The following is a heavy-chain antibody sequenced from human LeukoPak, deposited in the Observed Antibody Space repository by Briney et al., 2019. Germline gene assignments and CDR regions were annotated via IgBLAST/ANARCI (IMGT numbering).Heavy chain of an antibody. CDR2: NYHSGST. Sequence: SETLSLTCTVSGGSTSSYYWSWIRQPPGKGLEWIGFNYHSGSTNCNPSLKSRVTMSVDTSKNQFSLKLTSVTAADTAVYYCARHGGNYDFDSWGQGTLVTVSS. D-gene: IGHD4-11*01. CDR1: GGSTSSYY. J-gene: IGHJ4*02. V-gene: IGHV4-59*08. CDR3: ARHGGNYDFDS.